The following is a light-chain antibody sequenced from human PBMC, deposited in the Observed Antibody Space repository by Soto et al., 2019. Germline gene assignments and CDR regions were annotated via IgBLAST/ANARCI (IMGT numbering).Light chain of an antibody. Sequence: EIVLTQSPGTLSLSPGERATLSCRTNQTVSSYLAWYQHKSGQAPRLLIYSASKRATGIPARFSGSGSGTDFTLTISSLDPEDFAFYYCQQRDSWPLTFGGGTKV. CDR1: QTVSSY. CDR3: QQRDSWPLT. J-gene: IGKJ4*01. V-gene: IGKV3-11*01. CDR2: SAS.